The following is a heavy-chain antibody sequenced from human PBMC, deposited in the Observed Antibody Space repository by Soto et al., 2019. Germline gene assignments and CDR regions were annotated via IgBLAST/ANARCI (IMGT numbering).Heavy chain of an antibody. D-gene: IGHD1-7*01. CDR2: ISGSGGST. CDR1: GFTFSSYA. J-gene: IGHJ6*02. V-gene: IGHV3-23*01. CDR3: AKYAGTTPSDYYGMDV. Sequence: HPGGSLRLSCAASGFTFSSYAMSWVRQAPGKGLEWVSAISGSGGSTYYADSVKGRFTISRDNSKDTLYLQMNSLRAEDTAVYYCAKYAGTTPSDYYGMDVWGQGTTVTVSS.